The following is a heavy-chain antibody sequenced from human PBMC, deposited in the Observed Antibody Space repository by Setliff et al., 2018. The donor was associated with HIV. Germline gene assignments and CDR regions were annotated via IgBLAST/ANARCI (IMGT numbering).Heavy chain of an antibody. CDR1: GDSIGTYY. CDR3: ASHSGGWNYYLDY. Sequence: PSETLSLTCKSGDSIGTYYWHWIRQTPGKRLEWIGFFYYGGSTDYNPALKSRVTISVDTSKNQFSLKVNSVTATDTAVYYCASHSGGWNYYLDYWGQGTLVTVSS. J-gene: IGHJ4*02. D-gene: IGHD6-19*01. V-gene: IGHV4-59*08. CDR2: FYYGGST.